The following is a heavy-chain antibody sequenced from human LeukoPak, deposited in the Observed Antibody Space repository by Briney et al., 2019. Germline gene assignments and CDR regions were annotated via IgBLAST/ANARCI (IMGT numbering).Heavy chain of an antibody. D-gene: IGHD2-15*01. J-gene: IGHJ4*02. Sequence: ASVKVSCKASGYTFTSYDINWVRQATGQGLEWMGWMNPNSGGTNYAQKFQGRVTMTRDTSISTAYMELSRLRSDDTAVYYCARDSSVVVAATGELFDYWGQGTLVTVSS. CDR1: GYTFTSYD. V-gene: IGHV1-2*02. CDR2: MNPNSGGT. CDR3: ARDSSVVVAATGELFDY.